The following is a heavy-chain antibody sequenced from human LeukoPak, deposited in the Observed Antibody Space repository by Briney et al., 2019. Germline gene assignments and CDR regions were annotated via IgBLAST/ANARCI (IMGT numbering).Heavy chain of an antibody. D-gene: IGHD2-2*01. Sequence: GRSLRLSCAASGFTFSSYAMHWVRQAPGKGLEWMAVISYDGSNKYYADSVKGRFTISRDNSKNTLYLQMNSLRVEDTAVYYCARMRGRYCSSNGCYVEYWGQGALVTVSS. CDR1: GFTFSSYA. CDR2: ISYDGSNK. CDR3: ARMRGRYCSSNGCYVEY. J-gene: IGHJ4*02. V-gene: IGHV3-30-3*01.